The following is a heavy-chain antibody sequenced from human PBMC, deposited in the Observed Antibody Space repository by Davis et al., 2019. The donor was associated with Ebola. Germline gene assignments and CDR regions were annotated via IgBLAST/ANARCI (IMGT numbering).Heavy chain of an antibody. CDR1: GDSINSTTYY. V-gene: IGHV4-61*09. D-gene: IGHD1-1*01. Sequence: LRLSCTVSGDSINSTTYYWSWLRQPAGKGLEWIGHIYTSGSTNYNPSLKSRVTISVDASKNQFSLKLSSVTAADTAVYYCARGLYPWELDYWGQGTLVTVSS. CDR3: ARGLYPWELDY. J-gene: IGHJ4*02. CDR2: IYTSGST.